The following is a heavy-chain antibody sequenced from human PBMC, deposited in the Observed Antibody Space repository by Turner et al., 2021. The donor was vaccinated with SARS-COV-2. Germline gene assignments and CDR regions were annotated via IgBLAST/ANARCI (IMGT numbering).Heavy chain of an antibody. CDR1: GFTFTTYA. CDR2: ISNHGTSQ. CDR3: ARVDSPTKGFYFDY. J-gene: IGHJ4*02. Sequence: QVQLVVSGGGLVQPGRSLRLPGTASGFTFTTYAMHWVRQAPGKGLEWVAIISNHGTSQFYADSVKGRFSISRDNSKNTVFLQMNSLRAEDTAVYYCARVDSPTKGFYFDYWGQGTLVTVSS. D-gene: IGHD3-3*01. V-gene: IGHV3-30-3*01.